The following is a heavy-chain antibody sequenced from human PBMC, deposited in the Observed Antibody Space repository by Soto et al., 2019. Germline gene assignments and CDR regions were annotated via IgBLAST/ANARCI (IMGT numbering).Heavy chain of an antibody. V-gene: IGHV3-74*01. J-gene: IGHJ3*01. CDR1: GFSFSSYW. CDR3: ARSPGGYYID. D-gene: IGHD2-15*01. Sequence: EVQLVESGGGLVQPGGSLRLSCADSGFSFSSYWMHWVRQGPGKGLVWVARINTEGNNTNYADFVEGRFTISRDNAKNTLYLQMNSLRAEDTAVYYCARSPGGYYIDWGQGTMVTVSS. CDR2: INTEGNNT.